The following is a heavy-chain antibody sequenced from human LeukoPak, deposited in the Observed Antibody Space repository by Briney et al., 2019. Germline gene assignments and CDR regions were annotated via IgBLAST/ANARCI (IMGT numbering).Heavy chain of an antibody. V-gene: IGHV3-9*01. D-gene: IGHD3-3*01. CDR3: AKDSGAYYDFWSGYYSSAY. CDR1: GFTFDDYA. Sequence: PGGSLRLSCAASGFTFDDYAMHWVRQAPGKGLEWVSGISWNSGSIGYADSVKGRFTISRDNAKNSLYLQMNSLRAEDTALYYCAKDSGAYYDFWSGYYSSAYWGQGTLVTVSS. CDR2: ISWNSGSI. J-gene: IGHJ4*02.